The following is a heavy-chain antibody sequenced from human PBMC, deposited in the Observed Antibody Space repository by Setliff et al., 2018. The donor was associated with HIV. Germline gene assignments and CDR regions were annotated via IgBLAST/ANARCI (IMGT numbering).Heavy chain of an antibody. CDR1: GFTLNNYW. J-gene: IGHJ3*01. CDR3: ARNDKAVRFAFDV. D-gene: IGHD3-10*01. CDR2: IKQDGSEK. Sequence: GGSLRLSCAASGFTLNNYWMTWVRQAPGKGLEWVADIKQDGSEKYYVASVKGRFTISRDIAENSLYLQMNSLRAEDTAVYYCARNDKAVRFAFDVWGQGTMVTVS. V-gene: IGHV3-7*05.